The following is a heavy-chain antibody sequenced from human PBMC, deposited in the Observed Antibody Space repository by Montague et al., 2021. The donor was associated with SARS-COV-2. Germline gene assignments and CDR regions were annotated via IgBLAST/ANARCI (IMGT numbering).Heavy chain of an antibody. D-gene: IGHD3-22*01. CDR1: GVSISSGSYY. J-gene: IGHJ4*02. CDR3: VREKYCFDNSGSDY. Sequence: SETLSLTCSVSGVSISSGSYYWSWLRQPPGKGLEWIGYFYHTGTTYYNPSLKSRVTLSVDTSKNHFSLNLTSVTAADTAVYYCVREKYCFDNSGSDYGGQGRLVTVSS. V-gene: IGHV4-61*03. CDR2: FYHTGTT.